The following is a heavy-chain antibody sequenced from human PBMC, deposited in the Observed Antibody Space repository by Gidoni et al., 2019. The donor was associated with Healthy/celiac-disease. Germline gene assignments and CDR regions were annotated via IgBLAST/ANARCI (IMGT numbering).Heavy chain of an antibody. D-gene: IGHD2-15*01. V-gene: IGHV4-39*01. CDR2: IYYSGST. Sequence: LQLQESGPGLVKPSETLSLTCTVSGCSISSSSYYWGWIRQPPGKGLEWIGSIYYSGSTYYHPSLKSRVTISVDTSKNQFSLKLSSVTAADTAVYYCARGLVVVAANDAFDIWGQGTMVTVSS. J-gene: IGHJ3*02. CDR3: ARGLVVVAANDAFDI. CDR1: GCSISSSSYY.